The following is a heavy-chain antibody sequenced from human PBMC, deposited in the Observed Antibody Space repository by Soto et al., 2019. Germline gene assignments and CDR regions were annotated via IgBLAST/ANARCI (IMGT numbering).Heavy chain of an antibody. V-gene: IGHV4-4*07. CDR2: MYHTGTT. Sequence: SETLSLTCSVSGGSISRYYWSWIRQTAGKRLEWIGRMYHTGTTDYNPSLKRRLSMSVDTSKNQFSLRLSSVTAADTALYYCARDVGYTGYEQGNPFDLWGQGTMVTVS. D-gene: IGHD5-12*01. CDR1: GGSISRYY. CDR3: ARDVGYTGYEQGNPFDL. J-gene: IGHJ3*01.